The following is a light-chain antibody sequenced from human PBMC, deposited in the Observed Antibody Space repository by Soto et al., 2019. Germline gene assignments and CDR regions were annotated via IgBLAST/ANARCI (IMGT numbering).Light chain of an antibody. CDR3: QSYDSSLRGSV. J-gene: IGLJ1*01. CDR2: GNS. V-gene: IGLV1-40*01. Sequence: QSVLTPPPSVSGAPGQTVTISCPGSSSNIGPGFDVHWYQQVSGAAPKLLIYGNSNRPSGVPDRFSGSRSGTSASLAITGLQPEDEADYYCQSYDSSLRGSVFGPGTKVTVL. CDR1: SSNIGPGFD.